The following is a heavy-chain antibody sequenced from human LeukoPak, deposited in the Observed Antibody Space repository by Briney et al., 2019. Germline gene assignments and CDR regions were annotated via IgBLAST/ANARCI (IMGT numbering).Heavy chain of an antibody. CDR3: ARQVTMVRGVIIDGMDV. V-gene: IGHV1-69*01. J-gene: IGHJ6*02. D-gene: IGHD3-10*01. Sequence: SVKVSCKASGGTFSSYAISWVRQAPGQGLEWMGGIIPIFGTANYAQKFQGRVTITADESTSTAYMELSSLRSEDTAVYYCARQVTMVRGVIIDGMDVWGQGTTVTVSS. CDR1: GGTFSSYA. CDR2: IIPIFGTA.